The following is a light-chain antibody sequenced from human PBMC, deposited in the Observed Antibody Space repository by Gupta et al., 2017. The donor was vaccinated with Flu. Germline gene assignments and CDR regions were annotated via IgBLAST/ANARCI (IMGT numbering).Light chain of an antibody. CDR2: EDN. Sequence: CTRSSDSIANNYVHWYQQRPGTSPINLIYEDNQSPSGVPDRFSGSIDRSSNSASLTISGLKTEDDADYYCQSYEVFGGGTKLTVL. J-gene: IGLJ2*01. CDR1: SDSIANNY. CDR3: QSYEV. V-gene: IGLV6-57*01.